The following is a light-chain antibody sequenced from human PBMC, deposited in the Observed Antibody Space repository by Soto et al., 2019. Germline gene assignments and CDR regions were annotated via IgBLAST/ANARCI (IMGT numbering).Light chain of an antibody. CDR2: DVS. CDR1: SSDVGGYNY. Sequence: QSALTQPASVSGSPGQSITISCTGTSSDVGGYNYVSLYQQHPGKAPKFMIYDVSNRPSGVSKRFSGSKSGNTSSLTISGLQAEDEADYYCCSYTTSNTRQIVFGTGTKLTVL. V-gene: IGLV2-14*03. CDR3: CSYTTSNTRQIV. J-gene: IGLJ1*01.